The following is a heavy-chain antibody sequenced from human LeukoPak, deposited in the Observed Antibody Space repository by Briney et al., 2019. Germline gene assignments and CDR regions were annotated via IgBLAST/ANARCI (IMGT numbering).Heavy chain of an antibody. J-gene: IGHJ6*02. CDR3: AREPRSGWSYYCGMDV. CDR2: IYTSGST. V-gene: IGHV4-4*07. CDR1: GGSISSYY. Sequence: SETLSLTCTVSGGSISSYYWSWIRQPAGKGLEWIGRIYTSGSTNYNPSLKSRVTMSVDTSKNQFSLKLSSVTAADTAVYYCAREPRSGWSYYCGMDVWGQGTTVTVSS. D-gene: IGHD6-19*01.